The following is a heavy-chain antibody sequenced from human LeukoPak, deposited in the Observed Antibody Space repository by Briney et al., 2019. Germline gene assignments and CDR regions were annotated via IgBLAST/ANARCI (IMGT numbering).Heavy chain of an antibody. CDR2: IYSGGST. Sequence: HTGGSLRLSCAASGFTVSSKYMSWVRQAPGKGLEWVSVIYSGGSTYYADSVKGRFTISRDNSKNTLYLQMNSLRAEDTAVYYCARGLSSTSCLYWGQGTPVTVSS. CDR1: GFTVSSKY. V-gene: IGHV3-53*01. D-gene: IGHD2-2*01. J-gene: IGHJ4*02. CDR3: ARGLSSTSCLY.